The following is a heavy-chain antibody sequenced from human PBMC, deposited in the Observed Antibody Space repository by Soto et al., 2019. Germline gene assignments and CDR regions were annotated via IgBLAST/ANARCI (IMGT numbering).Heavy chain of an antibody. CDR2: ISSSSSTI. D-gene: IGHD3-3*01. V-gene: IGHV3-48*02. Sequence: PGGSLRLSCAASGFTFSSYSMNWVRQAPGKGLEWVSYISSSSSTIYYADSVKGRFTISRDNAKNSLYLQMNSLRDEDTAVYYCARGRGITIFGVVNYYYGMDVWGQGTTVTVSS. J-gene: IGHJ6*02. CDR1: GFTFSSYS. CDR3: ARGRGITIFGVVNYYYGMDV.